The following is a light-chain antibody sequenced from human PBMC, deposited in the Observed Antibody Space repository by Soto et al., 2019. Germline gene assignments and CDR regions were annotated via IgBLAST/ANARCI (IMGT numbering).Light chain of an antibody. CDR3: QQYSSSPRT. V-gene: IGKV3-20*01. Sequence: EIVLTQSPGTLSLSPGERATLSCRASQTVSSSSLAWYQQRPGQAPRLLIYGASSRATGIPDKFSGSGSGTDFTLTIDRLEPEDFAVYYCQQYSSSPRTFGQGTKVEIK. CDR2: GAS. J-gene: IGKJ1*01. CDR1: QTVSSSS.